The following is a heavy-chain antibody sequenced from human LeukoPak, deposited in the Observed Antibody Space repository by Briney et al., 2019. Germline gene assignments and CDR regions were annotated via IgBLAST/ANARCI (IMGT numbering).Heavy chain of an antibody. D-gene: IGHD7-27*01. J-gene: IGHJ4*02. V-gene: IGHV1-2*02. CDR1: GFTFTGHY. CDR3: ARDHNWGPDY. CDR2: INANTGVT. Sequence: ASVRVSCKTSGFTFTGHYMHWLRQAPGQGLEWMGWINANTGVTHYAVKFQGRVTITRDTSISTVYMDLSSLQSDDTAVYYCARDHNWGPDYWGQGTLVLVSS.